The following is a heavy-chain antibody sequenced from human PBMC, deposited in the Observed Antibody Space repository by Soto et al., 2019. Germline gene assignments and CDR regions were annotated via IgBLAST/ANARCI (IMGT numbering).Heavy chain of an antibody. J-gene: IGHJ6*03. V-gene: IGHV3-23*01. CDR3: AKRGSQVTPGWYCFHMDV. Sequence: GGSLRLSCAASGFTFSSYAMSWVRQAPGKGLEWVSGISGSGESTAYADSVKGRFTVSRDNSKNTLYLQMNSLRAEDTAVYYCAKRGSQVTPGWYCFHMDVWGKGTTVTVSS. D-gene: IGHD2-21*02. CDR1: GFTFSSYA. CDR2: ISGSGEST.